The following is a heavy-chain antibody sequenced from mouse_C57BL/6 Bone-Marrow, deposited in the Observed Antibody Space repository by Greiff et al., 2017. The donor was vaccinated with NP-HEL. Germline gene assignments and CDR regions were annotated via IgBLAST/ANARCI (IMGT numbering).Heavy chain of an antibody. J-gene: IGHJ2*01. Sequence: QVQLQQSGAELVKPEASVKISCKASGYAFSSYWMNWVKQRPGKGLEWIGQIYPGDGDTNYNGKFRGKATLTADNSSSTAYMQLSSLTSEDSAVYFCARSIFRFITTGFDYWGQGTTLTVSS. V-gene: IGHV1-80*01. CDR2: IYPGDGDT. D-gene: IGHD1-1*01. CDR3: ARSIFRFITTGFDY. CDR1: GYAFSSYW.